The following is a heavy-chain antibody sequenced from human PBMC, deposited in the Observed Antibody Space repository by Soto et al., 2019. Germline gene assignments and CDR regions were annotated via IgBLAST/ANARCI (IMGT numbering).Heavy chain of an antibody. V-gene: IGHV3-53*04. CDR2: IYSGGST. CDR1: GFTVSSNY. D-gene: IGHD5-12*01. Sequence: EVQLVESGGGLVQPGGSLRLSCAASGFTVSSNYRSWVRQAPGKGLEWVSVIYSGGSTYYADSVKGRFTISRHNSKNTLYLQMNSLRAEDTAVYYCARRRDGYNPYYGMDVWGQGTTVTVSS. CDR3: ARRRDGYNPYYGMDV. J-gene: IGHJ6*02.